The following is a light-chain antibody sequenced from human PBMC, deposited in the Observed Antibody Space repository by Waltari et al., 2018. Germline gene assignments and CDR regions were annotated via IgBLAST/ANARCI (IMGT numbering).Light chain of an antibody. Sequence: EIVLTQSPATLSLSPGDRATLSCRASQSVRTYLAWYHHKPGQAPRLLIYDASNRATGIPARFSGSGSGTDFTLTISSLEPEDFAVYYCQQRSNWPPYTFGQGTKLEIK. J-gene: IGKJ2*01. CDR2: DAS. CDR3: QQRSNWPPYT. CDR1: QSVRTY. V-gene: IGKV3-11*01.